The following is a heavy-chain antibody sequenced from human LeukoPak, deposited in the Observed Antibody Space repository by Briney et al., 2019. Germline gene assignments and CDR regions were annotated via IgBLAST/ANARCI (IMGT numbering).Heavy chain of an antibody. Sequence: SETLSLTCTVSGGSISSYYWSWIRQPAGKGLEWIGRIYTSGSTNYNPSLKSRATMSVDTSKNQFSLKLSSMTAADTAVYYCARSNRYQLLSPLDYWGQGTLVTVSS. CDR2: IYTSGST. CDR1: GGSISSYY. CDR3: ARSNRYQLLSPLDY. J-gene: IGHJ4*02. D-gene: IGHD2-2*01. V-gene: IGHV4-4*07.